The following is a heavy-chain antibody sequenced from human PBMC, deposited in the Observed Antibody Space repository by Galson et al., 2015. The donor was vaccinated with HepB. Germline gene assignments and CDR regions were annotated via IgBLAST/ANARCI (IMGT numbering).Heavy chain of an antibody. Sequence: SVKVSCKASGGTFSSYAISWVRQAPGQGLEWMGRIIPILGIANYAQKFQGRVTITADKSTSTAYMELSSLRSEDTAVYYCARDYSSSPSDYWGQGTLVTVSS. CDR1: GGTFSSYA. CDR2: IIPILGIA. V-gene: IGHV1-69*04. D-gene: IGHD6-13*01. CDR3: ARDYSSSPSDY. J-gene: IGHJ4*02.